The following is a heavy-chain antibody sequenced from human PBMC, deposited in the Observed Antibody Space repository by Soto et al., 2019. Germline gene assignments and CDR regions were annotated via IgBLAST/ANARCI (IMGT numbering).Heavy chain of an antibody. V-gene: IGHV1-46*01. CDR3: ARGVAVAGPDY. CDR2: INPSGGST. CDR1: GYTFTSYY. J-gene: IGHJ4*02. Sequence: ASVKVSCKASGYTFTSYYMHWVRQAPGQGLEWMGIINPSGGSTSYEQKFQGRVTMTRDTSTSTVYMELSSLTSEDTAVYYRARGVAVAGPDYWGQGTLVTVSS. D-gene: IGHD6-19*01.